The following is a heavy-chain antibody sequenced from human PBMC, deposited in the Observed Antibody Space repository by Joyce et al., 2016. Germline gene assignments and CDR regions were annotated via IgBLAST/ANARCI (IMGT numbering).Heavy chain of an antibody. J-gene: IGHJ4*02. V-gene: IGHV3-7*03. D-gene: IGHD3-16*01. Sequence: EVQLVESGGALVQPGGSMRLSCAAAGFILSHYWARRVRRAPGKGLECLANINQDGRQKNYADSVKGRFTISRDNAKNSLYLQLDSLRVEDTAVYYCARPEEGGDYWGQGTLVTVSS. CDR2: INQDGRQK. CDR1: GFILSHYW. CDR3: ARPEEGGDY.